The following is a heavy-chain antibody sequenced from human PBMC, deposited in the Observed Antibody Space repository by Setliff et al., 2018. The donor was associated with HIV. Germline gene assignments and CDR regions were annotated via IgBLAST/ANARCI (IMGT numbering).Heavy chain of an antibody. D-gene: IGHD3-16*01. CDR2: IHSSGST. Sequence: SETLSLTCSVASGSVSGYYWGWIRQPPGKKLEWIGYIHSSGSTSYSASLKSRVSISVDTSKNQVSLRLSSVTAADTAVYHCSRGSYYMDVWGKGTTVTVSS. V-gene: IGHV4-59*08. J-gene: IGHJ6*03. CDR1: SGSVSGYY. CDR3: SRGSYYMDV.